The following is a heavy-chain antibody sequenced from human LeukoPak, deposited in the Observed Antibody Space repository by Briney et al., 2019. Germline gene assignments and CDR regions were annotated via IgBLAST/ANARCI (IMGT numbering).Heavy chain of an antibody. CDR3: ARGGQSKYDSSGYLNYFDY. D-gene: IGHD3-22*01. Sequence: GGSLRLSCSASGFTFSTYAMYWVRQAPGKGLEYVSSISSNGGSTYYANSVKGRFTISRDNSKNTLYLQMGSLRAEDMAVYYCARGGQSKYDSSGYLNYFDYWGQGTLVTVSS. CDR1: GFTFSTYA. V-gene: IGHV3-64*01. J-gene: IGHJ4*02. CDR2: ISSNGGST.